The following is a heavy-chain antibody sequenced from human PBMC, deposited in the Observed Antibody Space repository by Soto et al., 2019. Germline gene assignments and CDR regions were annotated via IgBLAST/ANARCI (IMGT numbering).Heavy chain of an antibody. CDR3: AKGRVGSVSLTPRFDF. CDR2: ISGGGDTT. V-gene: IGHV3-23*01. D-gene: IGHD3-10*01. CDR1: GFTFNNYA. Sequence: EVQLLESGGGLVQPGGSLRLSCAASGFTFNNYAMTWVRQAPGKGLEWVSAISGGGDTTSYADSVKGRFTVSRDGSKNTLYLQMSSLRAEDTALYSCAKGRVGSVSLTPRFDFWGQGTLVTVSS. J-gene: IGHJ4*02.